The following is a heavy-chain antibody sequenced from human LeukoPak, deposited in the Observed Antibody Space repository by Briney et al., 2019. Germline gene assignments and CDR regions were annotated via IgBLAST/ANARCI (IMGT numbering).Heavy chain of an antibody. V-gene: IGHV4-34*01. CDR3: ARERAGYSYIDY. CDR1: GGSFSGYY. J-gene: IGHJ4*02. D-gene: IGHD5-18*01. Sequence: SETLSLTCAVYGGSFSGYYWSWIRQPPGKGLEWIGELYHSGSTNYNPSLKSRVTISVDTSKNQFSLKLSSVTAADTAVYYCARERAGYSYIDYWGQGTLVTVSS. CDR2: LYHSGST.